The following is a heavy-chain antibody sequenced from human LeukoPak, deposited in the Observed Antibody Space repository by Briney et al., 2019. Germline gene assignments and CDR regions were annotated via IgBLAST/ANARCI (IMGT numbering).Heavy chain of an antibody. CDR1: GGSISSGSYY. Sequence: SETLSLTCTVSGGSISSGSYYWSWIRQPAGKGLEWIGRIYTSGSTNYNPSLKSRVTISVDTSKNQFSLKLSSVTAADTAVYYCARDRHGYKGTYYYYMDVWGKGTTVTVSS. J-gene: IGHJ6*03. V-gene: IGHV4-61*02. CDR3: ARDRHGYKGTYYYYMDV. D-gene: IGHD5-24*01. CDR2: IYTSGST.